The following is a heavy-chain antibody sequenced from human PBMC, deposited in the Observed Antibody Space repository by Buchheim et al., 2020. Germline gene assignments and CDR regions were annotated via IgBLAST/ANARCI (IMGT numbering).Heavy chain of an antibody. CDR1: GGSISSYY. D-gene: IGHD2-15*01. J-gene: IGHJ4*02. CDR2: IYYSGST. Sequence: QVQLQESGPGLVKPSETLSLTCTVSGGSISSYYWSWIRQPPGKGLEWIGYIYYSGSTNYNPSLKSRVTISVDTSKNQFSLKLSSVTAADTAVYYCASAYPHKYCSGGSCYSDYFDYWGQGTL. V-gene: IGHV4-59*08. CDR3: ASAYPHKYCSGGSCYSDYFDY.